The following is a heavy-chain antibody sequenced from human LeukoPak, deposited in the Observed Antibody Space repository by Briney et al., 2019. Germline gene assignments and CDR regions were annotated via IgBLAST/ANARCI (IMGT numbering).Heavy chain of an antibody. V-gene: IGHV5-51*01. CDR1: GYTFTNYW. CDR2: IFPRDSDT. D-gene: IGHD3-10*01. J-gene: IGHJ3*01. Sequence: GKSLKISCQGSGYTFTNYWIGWVRQMPGKGLEWMGFIFPRDSDTTYSPSLQGQVTISADKSINTAYLQWRSLKASDTAMYYCARPDGSGTYAFDVWGQGTMVTVS. CDR3: ARPDGSGTYAFDV.